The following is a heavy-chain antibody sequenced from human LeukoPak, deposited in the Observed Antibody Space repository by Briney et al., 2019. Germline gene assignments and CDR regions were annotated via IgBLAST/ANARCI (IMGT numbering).Heavy chain of an antibody. D-gene: IGHD4-17*01. J-gene: IGHJ4*02. V-gene: IGHV1-2*02. CDR2: VNPASGGT. CDR3: ARDYGYFDY. CDR1: GYTFIAYY. Sequence: ASVKVSCKASGYTFIAYYLHWVRQAPGQGLEWMGWVNPASGGTKYAQKFQGRVTTTRDTSISTAYMELSRLRSDDTAVYYCARDYGYFDYWGQGTLVTVSS.